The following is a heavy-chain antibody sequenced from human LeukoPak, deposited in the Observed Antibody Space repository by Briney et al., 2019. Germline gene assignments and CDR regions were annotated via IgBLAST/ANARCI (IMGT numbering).Heavy chain of an antibody. CDR3: ARAPRMDGDYSFDY. CDR2: IYTSGST. CDR1: GGSISHYY. V-gene: IGHV4-4*07. D-gene: IGHD4-17*01. J-gene: IGHJ4*02. Sequence: SETLSLTCTVSGGSISHYYWSWIRQPAGKGLEWIGRIYTSGSTNCNPSLKSRVTMSVDTSKNQFSLNLSSVTAADTAVYYCARAPRMDGDYSFDYWGQGTLVTVSS.